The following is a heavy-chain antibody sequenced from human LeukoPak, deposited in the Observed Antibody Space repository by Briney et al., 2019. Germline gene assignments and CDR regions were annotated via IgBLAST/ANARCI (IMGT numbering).Heavy chain of an antibody. V-gene: IGHV3-53*05. CDR3: AKDGVVAALGDNWFDP. J-gene: IGHJ5*02. Sequence: GGSLRLSCTVSGFTVSSNSMSWVRQAPGKGLEWVSFIYSDNTHYSDSVKGRFTISRDNSKNSLYLQMNSLRPEDTALYYCAKDGVVAALGDNWFDPWGQGTLVTVSS. CDR2: IYSDNT. D-gene: IGHD2-15*01. CDR1: GFTVSSNS.